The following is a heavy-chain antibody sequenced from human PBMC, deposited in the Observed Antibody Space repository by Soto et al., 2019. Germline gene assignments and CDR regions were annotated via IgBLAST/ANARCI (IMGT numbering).Heavy chain of an antibody. CDR1: GGSFSGYY. CDR2: INHSGST. Sequence: SETLSLTCAVYGGSFSGYYWSWIRQPPGKGLEWIGEINHSGSTNYNPSLKSRVTISVDTSKNQFSLKLSSVTAADTAVYYCARGPGYDYIWGSYRWGNAFDIWGQGKMVTVSS. CDR3: ARGPGYDYIWGSYRWGNAFDI. V-gene: IGHV4-34*01. D-gene: IGHD3-16*02. J-gene: IGHJ3*02.